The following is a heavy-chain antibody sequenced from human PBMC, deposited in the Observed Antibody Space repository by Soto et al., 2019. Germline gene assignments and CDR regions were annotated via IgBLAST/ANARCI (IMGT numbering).Heavy chain of an antibody. CDR3: VRLGQCGVRKDSCAGGLAP. J-gene: IGHJ5*02. V-gene: IGHV5-51*03. CDR2: TYPDDSET. D-gene: IGHD1-26*01. Sequence: DVQLVQSRAEVKKPGESLKISCETSGYSFNIYWIGWVRQLPGKGLEWMGVTYPDDSETIYSPSFQDQVTISADKSISTAYLQWSSLKASDSAMYYCVRLGQCGVRKDSCAGGLAPWGQGTLVTVSS. CDR1: GYSFNIYW.